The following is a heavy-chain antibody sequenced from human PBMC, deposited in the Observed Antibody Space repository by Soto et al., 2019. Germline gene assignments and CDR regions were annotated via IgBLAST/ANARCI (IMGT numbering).Heavy chain of an antibody. CDR2: ISGSGGST. CDR3: AKDQGSSWYEIDY. V-gene: IGHV3-23*01. J-gene: IGHJ4*02. CDR1: GFTFSNYD. D-gene: IGHD6-13*01. Sequence: EVQLLESGGGLVQPGGSLRLSFAASGFTFSNYDVTWVRQAPGKGLEWVSTISGSGGSTYYADSVKGRFTISRDNSKSTLYLQMNSLRAEDTAVYYCAKDQGSSWYEIDYWGQGTLVTVSS.